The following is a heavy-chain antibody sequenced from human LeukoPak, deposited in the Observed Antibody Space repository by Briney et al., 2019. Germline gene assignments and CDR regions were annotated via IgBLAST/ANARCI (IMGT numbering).Heavy chain of an antibody. CDR3: ARLRSKYWFDP. CDR1: GFTFSSYE. J-gene: IGHJ5*02. CDR2: ITSSGNTM. D-gene: IGHD4-11*01. V-gene: IGHV3-48*03. Sequence: GGSLRLSCAACGFTFSSYEMNWVRQAPGKGLEWVSFITSSGNTMYYADSVKGRFTISRDNAKNSLYLQMNSLRADDTAVYYCARLRSKYWFDPWGQGTLVTVSS.